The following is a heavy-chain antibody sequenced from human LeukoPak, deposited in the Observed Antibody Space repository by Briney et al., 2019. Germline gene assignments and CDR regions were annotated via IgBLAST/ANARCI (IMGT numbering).Heavy chain of an antibody. V-gene: IGHV3-33*01. J-gene: IGHJ6*02. Sequence: GRSLRLSCAASGFTFSSYGMHWVRQAPGKGLEWVAVIWYDGSNKYYADSVKGRFTISRDNSKNTLYLQMNSLRAEDTAVYYCARELGPNYYGSGTQPYGMDVWGQGTTVTVSS. CDR3: ARELGPNYYGSGTQPYGMDV. D-gene: IGHD3-10*01. CDR2: IWYDGSNK. CDR1: GFTFSSYG.